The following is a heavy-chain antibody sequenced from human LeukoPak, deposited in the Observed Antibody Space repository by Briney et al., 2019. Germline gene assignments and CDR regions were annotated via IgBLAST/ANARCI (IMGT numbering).Heavy chain of an antibody. J-gene: IGHJ4*02. CDR3: ARGTYYDSSAYSGVRLFDY. D-gene: IGHD3-22*01. V-gene: IGHV1-2*02. CDR1: GYTFTCYY. CDR2: INPNGGRT. Sequence: ASVKVSCRASGYTFTCYYMHWIRQAPGQGLEWMGWINPNGGRTNYAQKFQGRVTMTSDTPISTAYMDLSRLRSDDTALYYCARGTYYDSSAYSGVRLFDYWGQGTLVTVSS.